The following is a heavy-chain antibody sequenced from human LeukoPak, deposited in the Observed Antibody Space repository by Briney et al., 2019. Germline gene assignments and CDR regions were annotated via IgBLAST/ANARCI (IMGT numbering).Heavy chain of an antibody. CDR3: AKSDIIVVSDAKGNWFDP. Sequence: GGSLRLSCAASGFIFSNYGMHWVRQTPAKGLEWVAFIRNDGGMKYYADSVKGRFTISRDNSKNTLYLQMNNLRTEDMAVYYCAKSDIIVVSDAKGNWFDPWGQGSLVTVSS. CDR2: IRNDGGMK. D-gene: IGHD2-2*01. J-gene: IGHJ5*02. V-gene: IGHV3-30*02. CDR1: GFIFSNYG.